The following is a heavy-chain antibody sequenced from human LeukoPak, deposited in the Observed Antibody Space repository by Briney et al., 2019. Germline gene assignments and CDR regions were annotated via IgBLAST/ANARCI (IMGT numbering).Heavy chain of an antibody. CDR3: AKDRYQPPENYFDY. CDR1: GFTFSSHG. J-gene: IGHJ4*02. D-gene: IGHD2-2*01. V-gene: IGHV3-23*01. Sequence: PGGSLRLSCAASGFTFSSHGMNWVRQAPGKGLEWVSGISPSGGITYYTDSVKGRFTISRDNSKNTVSLQMNSLRGEDTAVYYCAKDRYQPPENYFDYWGQGTLVTVSS. CDR2: ISPSGGIT.